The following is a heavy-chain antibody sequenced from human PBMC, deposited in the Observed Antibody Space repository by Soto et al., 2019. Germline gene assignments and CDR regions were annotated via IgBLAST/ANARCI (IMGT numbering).Heavy chain of an antibody. V-gene: IGHV3-21*01. Sequence: EVQLVESGGGLVKPGGSLRLSCAASGFTFSSYSMNWVRQAPGKGLEWVSSISSSSYIYYADSVKGRFTISRDNAKNSLYLQMNSLRAEDTAVYYCARGTTVTTMEFDYWGQGTLVTVSS. CDR2: ISSSSYI. D-gene: IGHD4-17*01. CDR1: GFTFSSYS. J-gene: IGHJ4*02. CDR3: ARGTTVTTMEFDY.